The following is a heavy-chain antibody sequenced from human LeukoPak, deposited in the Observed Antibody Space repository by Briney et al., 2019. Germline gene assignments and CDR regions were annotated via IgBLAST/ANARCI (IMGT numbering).Heavy chain of an antibody. D-gene: IGHD3-22*01. CDR2: IEQDGSEK. CDR3: ARDQRYYYDGSGASLYYYYYMDV. J-gene: IGHJ6*03. Sequence: GGSLRLSCAASEFTFSSYWMSWVRQAPGKGLEWVANIEQDGSEKYYVDSVKGRFTISRDNAKNSLYLQMNSLRAEDTAVYYCARDQRYYYDGSGASLYYYYYMDVWGKGTTITVSS. V-gene: IGHV3-7*01. CDR1: EFTFSSYW.